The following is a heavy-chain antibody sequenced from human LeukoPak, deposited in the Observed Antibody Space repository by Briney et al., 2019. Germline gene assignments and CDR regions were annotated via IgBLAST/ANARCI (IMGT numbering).Heavy chain of an antibody. V-gene: IGHV3-48*01. Sequence: QPGGSLRLSCAASGFTFSRYSMNWVRQAPGKGLEWVSYISSSSSTIYYADSVKGRFTISRDNAKNSLYLQMNSLRAEDTAVYYCARDSDFWSGYYTPYYFDYWGQGTLVTVSS. D-gene: IGHD3-3*01. CDR1: GFTFSRYS. CDR2: ISSSSSTI. CDR3: ARDSDFWSGYYTPYYFDY. J-gene: IGHJ4*02.